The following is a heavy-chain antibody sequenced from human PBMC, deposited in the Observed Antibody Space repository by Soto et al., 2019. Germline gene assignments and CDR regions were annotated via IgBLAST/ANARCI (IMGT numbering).Heavy chain of an antibody. CDR3: AREAREDYYYYYSMDV. J-gene: IGHJ6*03. CDR2: ISSGSSTI. Sequence: PGGSLRLSCAASGISFSTYAMNWVRQAPGKGLEWVSYISSGSSTIYYAESVKGRFTISRDNAKKSLFLQMNSLRAEDTAVYYCAREAREDYYYYYSMDVWGKGTTVTVSS. CDR1: GISFSTYA. V-gene: IGHV3-48*01.